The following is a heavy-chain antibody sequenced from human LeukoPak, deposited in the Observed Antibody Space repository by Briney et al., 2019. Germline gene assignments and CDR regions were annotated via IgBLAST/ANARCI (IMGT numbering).Heavy chain of an antibody. J-gene: IGHJ5*02. CDR3: ARDSSGWYHWFDP. CDR1: GYTFISYD. D-gene: IGHD6-19*01. CDR2: MNPNSGNT. V-gene: IGHV1-8*01. Sequence: ASVKVSCRASGYTFISYDINWVRQATGQGLEWMGWMNPNSGNTGYAQKFQGRVTMTRNTSISTAYMELSSLRSEDTAVYYCARDSSGWYHWFDPWGQGTLVTVSS.